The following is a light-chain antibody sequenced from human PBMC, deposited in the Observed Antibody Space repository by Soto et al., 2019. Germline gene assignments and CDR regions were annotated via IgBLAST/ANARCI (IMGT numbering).Light chain of an antibody. CDR2: EVS. CDR1: NSDVGSYNY. CDR3: RSYAGTNPRYL. Sequence: QSALTQPPSASGSPGQSVTISCTGKNSDVGSYNYVSWYQQHPGKAPKLMIFEVSKRPSGVPDRFSGSKSGNTASLTVSGLQAEDEADYYCRSYAGTNPRYLFGTGTKVTVL. V-gene: IGLV2-8*01. J-gene: IGLJ1*01.